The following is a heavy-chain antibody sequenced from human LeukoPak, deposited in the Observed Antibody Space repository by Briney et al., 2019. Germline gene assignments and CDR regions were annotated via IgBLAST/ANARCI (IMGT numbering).Heavy chain of an antibody. CDR1: GFTFSSYS. Sequence: GGSLRLSCAASGFTFSSYSMNWVRQAPGKGLECVSYISSTSVTIYYADSVQGRFTISRDNAKNSLYLQMNSLRAEDTAIYYCARGLDYWGQGTLVTVSP. CDR2: ISSTSVTI. CDR3: ARGLDY. J-gene: IGHJ4*02. V-gene: IGHV3-48*01.